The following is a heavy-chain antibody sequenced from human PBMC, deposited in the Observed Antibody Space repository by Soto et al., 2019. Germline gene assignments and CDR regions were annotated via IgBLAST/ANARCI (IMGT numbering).Heavy chain of an antibody. J-gene: IGHJ4*02. Sequence: QVQLVQSGAEVKKPGASVKVSCKASGYTFTSYYMHWVRQAPGQGLEWMGVINPSGGSTSYAQKFQGRVTMTRDPSTSTLYMELRSLRSEDTAVYYCARDSRVTYWGQGTLVTVSS. CDR1: GYTFTSYY. D-gene: IGHD4-4*01. CDR2: INPSGGST. CDR3: ARDSRVTY. V-gene: IGHV1-46*01.